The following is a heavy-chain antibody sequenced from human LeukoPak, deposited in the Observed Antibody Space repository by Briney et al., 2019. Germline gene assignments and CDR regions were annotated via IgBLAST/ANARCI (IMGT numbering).Heavy chain of an antibody. D-gene: IGHD3-16*01. V-gene: IGHV3-7*01. CDR2: IQPDGREQ. Sequence: SGGSLRLSCAASGLTFSSRWMSWVRQAPGKGLEWVGNIQPDGREQYPVDSVKGRFTISRDNARNSLFLQMNSLRVEDTAVYYCASQSYARFDPWGQGTLVTVSS. CDR1: GLTFSSRW. CDR3: ASQSYARFDP. J-gene: IGHJ5*02.